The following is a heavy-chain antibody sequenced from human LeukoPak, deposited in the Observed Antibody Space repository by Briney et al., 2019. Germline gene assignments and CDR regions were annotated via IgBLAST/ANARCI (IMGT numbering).Heavy chain of an antibody. CDR1: GFTFSNYV. Sequence: GGSLRLSCAASGFTFSNYVTHWVRQAPGKGLEWVAVISYDGSDKYYADSVKGRFTISRDNSKNTLYLQVNSLRAEDTAVYYCAKDPRRYSRTGGYFDYWGQGTLVTVSS. D-gene: IGHD6-13*01. CDR2: ISYDGSDK. CDR3: AKDPRRYSRTGGYFDY. V-gene: IGHV3-30*18. J-gene: IGHJ4*02.